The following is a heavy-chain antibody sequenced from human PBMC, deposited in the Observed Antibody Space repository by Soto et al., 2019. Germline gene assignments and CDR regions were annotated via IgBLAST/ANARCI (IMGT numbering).Heavy chain of an antibody. D-gene: IGHD6-6*01. Sequence: ASVKVSCKASGYTFTSYGISWVRQAPGQGLEWMGWIRAYNGNTNYAQKLQGRVTMTTDTSTSTGYMELRSLRFDDTAAYYCARSGRSLDYYYGMDVWGQGTTVTVSS. J-gene: IGHJ6*02. CDR1: GYTFTSYG. V-gene: IGHV1-18*01. CDR2: IRAYNGNT. CDR3: ARSGRSLDYYYGMDV.